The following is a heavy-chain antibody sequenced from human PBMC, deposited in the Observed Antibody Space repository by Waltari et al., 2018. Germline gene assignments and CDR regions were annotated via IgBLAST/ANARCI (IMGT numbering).Heavy chain of an antibody. CDR1: GFTFSSYW. J-gene: IGHJ4*02. V-gene: IGHV3-7*01. Sequence: EVQLVESGGGLVQPGGSLRLSCAASGFTFSSYWMSWVRQAPGKGLEWVANIKQDGSEKYYVDSVKGRFTISRDNAKNSLYLQMNSLRAEDTAVYYCARDSGAPGYSSGLDFGLDYFDYWGQGTLVTVSS. CDR2: IKQDGSEK. D-gene: IGHD6-19*01. CDR3: ARDSGAPGYSSGLDFGLDYFDY.